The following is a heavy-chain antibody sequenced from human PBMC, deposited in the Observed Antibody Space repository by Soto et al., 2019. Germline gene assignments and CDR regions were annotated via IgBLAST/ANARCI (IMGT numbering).Heavy chain of an antibody. CDR2: INSDGSST. V-gene: IGHV3-74*01. CDR3: ASPVLTGY. CDR1: GFTFSSDW. D-gene: IGHD2-15*01. J-gene: IGHJ4*02. Sequence: EVQLVESGGGLVQPGGSLRLSCAVSGFTFSSDWMHWVRQAPGKGLVWVSRINSDGSSTSYADSVKGRFTISRDKAKITMNMITPRIRVLGTGVYDCASPVLTGYWGPGPLITLSS.